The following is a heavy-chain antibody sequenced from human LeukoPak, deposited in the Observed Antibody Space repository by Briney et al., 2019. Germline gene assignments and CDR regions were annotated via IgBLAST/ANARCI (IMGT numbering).Heavy chain of an antibody. Sequence: PGGSPRLSCAASGFTFSSYGMHWVRQAPGKGLEWVAVISYDGSNKYYADSVKGRFTISRDNSKNTLYLQMNSLRAEDTAVYYCAKAREYSSSWYTEYFDYWGQGTLVTVSS. CDR2: ISYDGSNK. CDR1: GFTFSSYG. D-gene: IGHD6-13*01. J-gene: IGHJ4*02. CDR3: AKAREYSSSWYTEYFDY. V-gene: IGHV3-30*18.